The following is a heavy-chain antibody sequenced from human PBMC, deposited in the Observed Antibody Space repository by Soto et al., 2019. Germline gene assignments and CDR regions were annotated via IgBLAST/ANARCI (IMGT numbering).Heavy chain of an antibody. J-gene: IGHJ6*02. V-gene: IGHV4-39*07. CDR3: ARVVAGPRAAYYYYGMDV. CDR2: IYYSGST. D-gene: IGHD6-19*01. CDR1: SASISSSSYT. Sequence: SETLSLTCTVSSASISSSSYTWGWIRQPPGKGLEWIGSIYYSGSTYYNPSLNSRVTISVDKSKNQFSLKLSSVTAADTAVYYCARVVAGPRAAYYYYGMDVWGQGTTVTVSS.